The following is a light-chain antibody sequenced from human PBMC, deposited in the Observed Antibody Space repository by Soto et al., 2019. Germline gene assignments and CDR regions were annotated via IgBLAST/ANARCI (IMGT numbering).Light chain of an antibody. Sequence: EIVMTQSPATLSVSPGERATISCRASQSVSSNLAWYQQKPGQAPRLLIYGASTRATGIPARFSGSGSGTEFTLTISSLQSEDFADYYCQQYNDWPMTFGQGTKVQIK. J-gene: IGKJ1*01. CDR1: QSVSSN. V-gene: IGKV3-15*01. CDR2: GAS. CDR3: QQYNDWPMT.